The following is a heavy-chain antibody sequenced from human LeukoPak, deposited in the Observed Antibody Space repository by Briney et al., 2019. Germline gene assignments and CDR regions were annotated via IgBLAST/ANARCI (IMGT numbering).Heavy chain of an antibody. Sequence: GGSLRLSCAASGFPFKEYAMNWVRQAPGKGLEWVSGISGSGASTHYADSVKGRFTISRDNSKNTLYLEMDSLKDDDAAIYYCAKKGTQGGVSGNWLDPWGQGTLVAVPS. CDR3: AKKGTQGGVSGNWLDP. J-gene: IGHJ5*02. CDR1: GFPFKEYA. V-gene: IGHV3-23*01. CDR2: ISGSGAST. D-gene: IGHD2-8*02.